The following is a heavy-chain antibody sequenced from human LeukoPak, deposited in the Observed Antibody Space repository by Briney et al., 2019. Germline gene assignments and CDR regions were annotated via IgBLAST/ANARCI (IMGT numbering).Heavy chain of an antibody. CDR3: ARGLKDGYNSFVLDY. J-gene: IGHJ4*02. V-gene: IGHV4-34*01. D-gene: IGHD5-24*01. CDR2: INHSGST. CDR1: GFTFSSYW. Sequence: GSLRLSCAASGFTFSSYWMSWVRQAPGKGLEWIGEINHSGSTNYNPSLKSRVTISVDTSKNQFSLKLSSVTAADTAVYYCARGLKDGYNSFVLDYWGQGTLVTVSS.